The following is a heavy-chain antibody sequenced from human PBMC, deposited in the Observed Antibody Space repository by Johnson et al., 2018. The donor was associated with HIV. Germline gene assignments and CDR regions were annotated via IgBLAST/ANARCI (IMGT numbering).Heavy chain of an antibody. Sequence: VQLVESGGGLVQPGGSLRLSCAASGFTFSSYAMSWVRQAPGKGLEWVSAISGSGGSTYYADSVKGRFTISRDNSKNTLYLQMNSLRAEDTAVYYCAKDSGYYDSSGYGAFDIWGQGTMVTVSS. D-gene: IGHD3-22*01. CDR2: ISGSGGST. V-gene: IGHV3-23*04. J-gene: IGHJ3*02. CDR1: GFTFSSYA. CDR3: AKDSGYYDSSGYGAFDI.